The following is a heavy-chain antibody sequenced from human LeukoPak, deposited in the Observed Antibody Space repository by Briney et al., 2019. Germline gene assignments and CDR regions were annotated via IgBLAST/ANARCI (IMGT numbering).Heavy chain of an antibody. Sequence: ASVKVTCKTSGYSFTSQDMHWVRQAPGQRLEWVGCISPDNGNAQYSQEFQGRVTITRDTSARTAYMELSSLRSEDMAVYYCTLYNYWGQGTLVTVSS. D-gene: IGHD2-2*02. CDR1: GYSFTSQD. V-gene: IGHV1-3*03. J-gene: IGHJ4*02. CDR3: TLYNY. CDR2: ISPDNGNA.